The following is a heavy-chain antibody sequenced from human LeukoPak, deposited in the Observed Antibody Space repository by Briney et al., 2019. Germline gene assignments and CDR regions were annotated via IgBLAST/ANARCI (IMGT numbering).Heavy chain of an antibody. CDR1: GFTFSSYA. CDR3: ARDAVVVPAAIPHNWFDP. Sequence: GGSLRLSCAASGFTFSSYAMSWVRQAPGKGLEWVSSISSSSSYIYYADSVKGRFTISRDNAKNSLYLQMNSLRAEDTAVYYCARDAVVVPAAIPHNWFDPWGQGTLVTVSS. CDR2: ISSSSSYI. V-gene: IGHV3-21*01. D-gene: IGHD2-2*01. J-gene: IGHJ5*02.